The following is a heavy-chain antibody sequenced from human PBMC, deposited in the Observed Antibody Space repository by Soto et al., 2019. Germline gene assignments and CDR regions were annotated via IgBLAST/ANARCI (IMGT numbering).Heavy chain of an antibody. CDR1: GFTFSSYW. Sequence: GSLRLSCAASGFTFSSYWMSWVRQAPGKGLEWVANIKQDGSEKYYVDSVKGRFTISRDNAKNSLYLQMNSLRAEDTAVYYCARDKDGYSSGWYTGYMDVWGKGTTVTVS. CDR3: ARDKDGYSSGWYTGYMDV. CDR2: IKQDGSEK. D-gene: IGHD6-19*01. J-gene: IGHJ6*03. V-gene: IGHV3-7*01.